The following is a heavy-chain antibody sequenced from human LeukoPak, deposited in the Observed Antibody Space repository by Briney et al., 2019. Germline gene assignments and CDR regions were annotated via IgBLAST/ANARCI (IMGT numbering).Heavy chain of an antibody. J-gene: IGHJ6*03. CDR2: IYYSGST. CDR3: ARHKDYYYSYMDV. Sequence: SETLSLTCSVSGDSISTSSYYWGWIRQPPGKGREWIGTIYYSGSTYNNPSLTSRVTISVDTSKNQFSLKLSSVTAADTAVYYCARHKDYYYSYMDVWGKGTTVTISS. V-gene: IGHV4-39*01. CDR1: GDSISTSSYY.